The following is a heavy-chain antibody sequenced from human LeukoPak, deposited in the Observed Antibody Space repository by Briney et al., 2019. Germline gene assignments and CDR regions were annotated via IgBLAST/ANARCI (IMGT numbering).Heavy chain of an antibody. Sequence: GASVKVSCKASGYTFTSYDINWVRQATGQGLEWMGWMNPNSGNTGYAQKFQGGVTMTRNTSISTAYMELSSLRSEDTAVYYCASALGYSYGSNYMDVWGKGTTVTVSS. CDR2: MNPNSGNT. J-gene: IGHJ6*03. CDR3: ASALGYSYGSNYMDV. D-gene: IGHD5-18*01. V-gene: IGHV1-8*01. CDR1: GYTFTSYD.